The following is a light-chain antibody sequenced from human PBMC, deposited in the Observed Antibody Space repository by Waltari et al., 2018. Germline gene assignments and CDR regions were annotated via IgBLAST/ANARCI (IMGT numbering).Light chain of an antibody. J-gene: IGKJ1*01. CDR1: QSILYSSTNLYY. V-gene: IGKV4-1*01. CDR2: WAS. CDR3: QQYYGSPPWT. Sequence: DIVMTQSPDSLTVSLGERATINCKSSQSILYSSTNLYYFAGYQQRPGQPPKLRIYWASTRESGVPDRFSGSGSGTDFTLTISSLQAEDVAVYYCQQYYGSPPWTFGQGTKVEIK.